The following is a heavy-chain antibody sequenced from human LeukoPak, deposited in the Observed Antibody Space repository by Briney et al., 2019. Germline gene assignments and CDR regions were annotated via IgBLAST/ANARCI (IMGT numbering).Heavy chain of an antibody. V-gene: IGHV4-30-2*01. CDR1: GGSISSGGYS. D-gene: IGHD6-19*01. J-gene: IGHJ4*02. CDR2: IYHSGST. Sequence: PSETLSLTCAVSGGSISSGGYSWSWIRQPPGKGLEWIGYIYHSGSTYYNPSLKSRVTISVDRSKNQFSLKLSSVTAADTAVYYCARAAVAVAGYYFDYWGQGTLVTVSP. CDR3: ARAAVAVAGYYFDY.